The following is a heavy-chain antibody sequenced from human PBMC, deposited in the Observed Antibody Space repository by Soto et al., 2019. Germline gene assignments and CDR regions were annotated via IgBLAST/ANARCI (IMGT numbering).Heavy chain of an antibody. D-gene: IGHD1-1*01. CDR1: GYSFATYW. CDR3: ARGATIGTTDWFDP. J-gene: IGHJ5*02. V-gene: IGHV5-51*03. CDR2: IYPGDSDT. Sequence: EVHLVQSGAEVRKPGESLKISCKGSGYSFATYWIGWVRQMPGKGLEWMGMIYPGDSDTRYSPSFQGQVTISADKSINTAYLQWSSLNASDTAIYYCARGATIGTTDWFDPWGQGTLVTVSS.